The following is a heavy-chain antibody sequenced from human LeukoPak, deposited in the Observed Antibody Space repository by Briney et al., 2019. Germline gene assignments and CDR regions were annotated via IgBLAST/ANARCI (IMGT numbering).Heavy chain of an antibody. V-gene: IGHV3-23*01. D-gene: IGHD2-2*01. Sequence: GGSLRLSCAASGFTFSSNAMSWVRQAPGKGLEWVSAISGSGGSTYYADSVKGRFTISRDNSKNTLYLQMNNLRAEDTAVYYCAKDEHSCSSTSCPDPDAFDIWGQGTMVTVSS. CDR3: AKDEHSCSSTSCPDPDAFDI. CDR1: GFTFSSNA. CDR2: ISGSGGST. J-gene: IGHJ3*02.